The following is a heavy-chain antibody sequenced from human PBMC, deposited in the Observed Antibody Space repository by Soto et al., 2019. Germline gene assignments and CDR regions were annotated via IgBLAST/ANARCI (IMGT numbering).Heavy chain of an antibody. V-gene: IGHV1-2*02. CDR2: INPNSGGT. CDR3: ARVGGYCSGGSCYSLYYYYGMDV. Sequence: ASVKVSCKASGYTFTGYYMHWVRQAPGQGLEWMGWINPNSGGTNYAQKFQGRVTMTRDTSISTAYMELSRLRSDDTAVYYCARVGGYCSGGSCYSLYYYYGMDVWGQGTTVTV. CDR1: GYTFTGYY. D-gene: IGHD2-15*01. J-gene: IGHJ6*02.